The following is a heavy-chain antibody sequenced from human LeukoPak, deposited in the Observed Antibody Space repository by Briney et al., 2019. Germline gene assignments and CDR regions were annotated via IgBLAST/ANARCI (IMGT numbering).Heavy chain of an antibody. CDR3: ASGRLIVVVPAAITY. J-gene: IGHJ4*02. V-gene: IGHV4-59*12. D-gene: IGHD2-2*01. CDR1: GGSISSYY. Sequence: SETLSLTCTVSGGSISSYYWSWIRQPPGKGLEWIGSIYYSGSTYYNPSLKSRVTISVDTSKNQFSLKLSSVTAADTAVYYCASGRLIVVVPAAITYWGQGTLVTVSS. CDR2: IYYSGST.